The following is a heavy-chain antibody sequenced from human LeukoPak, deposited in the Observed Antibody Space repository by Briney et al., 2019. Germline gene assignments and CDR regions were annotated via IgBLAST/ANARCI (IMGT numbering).Heavy chain of an antibody. J-gene: IGHJ3*02. CDR2: IVVGSGNT. CDR3: AAEGTELRGAFDI. V-gene: IGHV1-58*02. D-gene: IGHD1-26*01. CDR1: GSTFTSSA. Sequence: ASVKVSCKASGSTFTSSAMQWVRQARGQRLEWIGWIVVGSGNTNYAQKFQERVTITRDMSTSTAYMELSSLRSEDTAVYYCAAEGTELRGAFDIWGQGTMVTVSS.